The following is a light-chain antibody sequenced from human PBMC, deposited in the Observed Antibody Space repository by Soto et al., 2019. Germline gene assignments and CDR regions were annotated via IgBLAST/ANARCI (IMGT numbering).Light chain of an antibody. Sequence: QSVLTQPASVSGSPGQSITISCTGTSGSVGRFNFVSWYQQHPGKAPKLIIYEVTNRPSGVSSRFSGSKSGNTASLTISGLQTEDEAEYYCSSYETTSSRLFGTGTKVTVL. CDR2: EVT. CDR3: SSYETTSSRL. J-gene: IGLJ1*01. V-gene: IGLV2-14*01. CDR1: SGSVGRFNF.